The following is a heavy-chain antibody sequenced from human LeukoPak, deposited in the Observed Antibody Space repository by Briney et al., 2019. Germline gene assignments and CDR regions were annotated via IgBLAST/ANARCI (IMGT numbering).Heavy chain of an antibody. CDR2: INHSGNT. CDR3: ARPITGTDYGGGNWFDP. Sequence: SETLSLTCAVYGGSFSGYYWSWIRQPPGKGLEWIGEINHSGNTNYNPSPKSRVTISVDTSKNQFSLKLSSVTAADTAVYYCARPITGTDYGGGNWFDPWGQGTLVTVSS. V-gene: IGHV4-34*01. CDR1: GGSFSGYY. D-gene: IGHD1-7*01. J-gene: IGHJ5*02.